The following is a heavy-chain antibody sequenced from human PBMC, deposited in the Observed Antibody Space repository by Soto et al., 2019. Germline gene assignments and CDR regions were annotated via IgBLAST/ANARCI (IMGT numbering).Heavy chain of an antibody. CDR3: ARDLGYCNSSGCFRNWFDP. CDR1: GYSFRTHG. J-gene: IGHJ5*02. D-gene: IGHD2-15*01. Sequence: QVQLVQSGAEVKTPGASVKVSCRASGYSFRTHGISWVRQAPGQGLEWMGWISTYDDKTNFPQKFQGRITMTTDTSTSTAYMELRSLRSDDTAVYFRARDLGYCNSSGCFRNWFDPWGQGTLVTVSS. CDR2: ISTYDDKT. V-gene: IGHV1-18*01.